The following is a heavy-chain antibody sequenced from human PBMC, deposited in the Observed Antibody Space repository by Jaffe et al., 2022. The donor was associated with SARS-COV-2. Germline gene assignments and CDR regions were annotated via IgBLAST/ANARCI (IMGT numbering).Heavy chain of an antibody. J-gene: IGHJ4*02. CDR2: IDGDGSTT. CDR3: AKEQTTNWYLFPYRYFES. CDR1: GFTFGDYA. V-gene: IGHV3-43*02. D-gene: IGHD1-1*01. Sequence: EVQLVESGGGVIQPGGSLRLSCAASGFTFGDYALHWVRQAPGKGLEWVALIDGDGSTTDYAESVKGRFTISRDNRRDSLYLQMSSLRTEDTAFYYCAKEQTTNWYLFPYRYFESWGQGTLVTVSS.